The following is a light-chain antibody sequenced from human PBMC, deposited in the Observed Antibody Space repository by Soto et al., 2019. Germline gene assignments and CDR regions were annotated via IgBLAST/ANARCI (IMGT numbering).Light chain of an antibody. CDR2: GAS. J-gene: IGKJ2*01. CDR1: QSVSSN. Sequence: EIVMTQSPATLSVSPGERATLSCRASQSVSSNLAWYQQKPGQAPRLLIYGASTRATGIPARFSGSGSGTEFTLTISSLQSEDFAFYYCQQYNNWPYTFGQGTKLDIK. CDR3: QQYNNWPYT. V-gene: IGKV3-15*01.